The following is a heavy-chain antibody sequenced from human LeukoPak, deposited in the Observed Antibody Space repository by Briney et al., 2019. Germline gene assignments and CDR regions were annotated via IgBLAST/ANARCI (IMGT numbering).Heavy chain of an antibody. CDR1: GYTFTGYY. D-gene: IGHD1-26*01. CDR3: ARAELLYSYYYYMDV. Sequence: ASVKVSCKASGYTFTGYYMHWVRQAPGQGLEWMGWINPNSGGTNYAQKFQGRVTMTRDTSISTAYMELSGLRSDDTALYYCARAELLYSYYYYMDVWGKGTTVTVSS. V-gene: IGHV1-2*02. CDR2: INPNSGGT. J-gene: IGHJ6*03.